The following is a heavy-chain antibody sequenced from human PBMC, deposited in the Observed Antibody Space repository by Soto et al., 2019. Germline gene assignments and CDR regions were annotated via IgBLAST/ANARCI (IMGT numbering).Heavy chain of an antibody. CDR2: IYYSGST. Sequence: PSETLSLTCTVSGGSISSGGYYWSWIRQHPGKGLEWIGYIYYSGSTYYNPSLKSRVTISVDTSKNQFSLKLSSVTAADTAVYYFAGGELELRLYYWGQGTLVTVSS. J-gene: IGHJ4*02. CDR3: AGGELELRLYY. V-gene: IGHV4-31*03. D-gene: IGHD1-7*01. CDR1: GGSISSGGYY.